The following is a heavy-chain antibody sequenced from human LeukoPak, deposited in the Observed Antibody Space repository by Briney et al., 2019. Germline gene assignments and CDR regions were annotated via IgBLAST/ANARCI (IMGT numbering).Heavy chain of an antibody. CDR1: GFTFSSYA. J-gene: IGHJ4*02. Sequence: GGSLRLSCVASGFTFSSYAMSWVRETPARGLEWVSSLRGNGDAFYADSVKGWFTLSRDESRNTVYLQLNKLRVEDTAIYYCAKASWVSTADAVLWGQGTVVTVSS. D-gene: IGHD3-16*01. V-gene: IGHV3-23*01. CDR2: LRGNGDA. CDR3: AKASWVSTADAVL.